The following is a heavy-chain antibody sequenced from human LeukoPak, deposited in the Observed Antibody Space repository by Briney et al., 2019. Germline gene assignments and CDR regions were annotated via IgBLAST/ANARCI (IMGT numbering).Heavy chain of an antibody. D-gene: IGHD3-22*01. CDR2: ISYDGSNK. CDR3: AKDGSRYYDSSGYYRGDNWFDP. J-gene: IGHJ5*02. CDR1: GFTFSSYG. V-gene: IGHV3-30*18. Sequence: PGRSLRLSCAASGFTFSSYGMHWVRQAPGKGLEWVAVISYDGSNKYYADSVKGRFTISRDNSKNTLYLQMNSLRAEDTAVYYCAKDGSRYYDSSGYYRGDNWFDPWGQGTLVTASS.